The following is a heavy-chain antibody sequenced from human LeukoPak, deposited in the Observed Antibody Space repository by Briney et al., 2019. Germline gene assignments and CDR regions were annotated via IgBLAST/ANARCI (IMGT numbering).Heavy chain of an antibody. D-gene: IGHD2-15*01. CDR1: GFTFGSYS. CDR3: ARVGCSGGSCYSAPGFDY. V-gene: IGHV3-48*02. CDR2: ISSSSSTI. Sequence: GGSRRLSWAASGFTFGSYSMSWVRQAPGKGLEWVSYISSSSSTIYYADSVKGRFTISRDNAKNSLYLQMNSLRDEDTAVYYCARVGCSGGSCYSAPGFDYWGQGTLVTVSS. J-gene: IGHJ4*02.